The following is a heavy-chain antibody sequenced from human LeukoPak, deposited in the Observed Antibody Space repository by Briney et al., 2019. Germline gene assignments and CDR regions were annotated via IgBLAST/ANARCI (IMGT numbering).Heavy chain of an antibody. CDR2: IYYSGST. D-gene: IGHD3-3*01. CDR1: GGSISSSSYY. J-gene: IGHJ4*02. Sequence: SETLSLTCTVSGGSISSSSYYWGWIRQPPGKGLEWIGSIYYSGSTYYNPSLKSRVTISVDTSKNQFSLKLSSVTAADTAVYYCARDPRFYDFWSGYFFDYWGQGTLVTVSS. CDR3: ARDPRFYDFWSGYFFDY. V-gene: IGHV4-39*07.